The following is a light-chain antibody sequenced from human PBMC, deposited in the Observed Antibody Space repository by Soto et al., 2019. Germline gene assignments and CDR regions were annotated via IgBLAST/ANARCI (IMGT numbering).Light chain of an antibody. V-gene: IGLV2-14*01. CDR3: SSYTSSSTRV. CDR2: DVS. Sequence: HSALTQPASVSGSPGQSITISCTGTSSDVGGYNYVSWYQQHPGKAPKLMIYDVSNRPSGVSNRFSGSKSGNTASLTISGLQADDEADYYCSSYTSSSTRVFGTGTKVTVL. J-gene: IGLJ1*01. CDR1: SSDVGGYNY.